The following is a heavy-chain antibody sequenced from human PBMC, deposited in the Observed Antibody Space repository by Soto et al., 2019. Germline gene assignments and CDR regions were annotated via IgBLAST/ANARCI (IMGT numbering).Heavy chain of an antibody. V-gene: IGHV4-59*08. J-gene: IGHJ4*02. CDR2: IRYGGTT. CDR1: GSSISSYY. D-gene: IGHD3-10*01. CDR3: ARHYDSGSYPLDY. Sequence: PSETLSLTCTVSGSSISSYYWSWFRQPPGKGLEWIAYIRYGGTTNYNPSLRSRVTISLDTSRNQFSLRVTSVTAADTAVYYCARHYDSGSYPLDYWGPGTLVTVS.